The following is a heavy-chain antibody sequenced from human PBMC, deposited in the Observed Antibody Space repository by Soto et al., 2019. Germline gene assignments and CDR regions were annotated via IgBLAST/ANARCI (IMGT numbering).Heavy chain of an antibody. Sequence: GGSLRLSCAASGFTFSSYAMSWVRQAPGKGLEWVSAISGSGGSTYYADSVKGRFTISRDNSKNTLYLQMNSLRAEDTAVYYCAKRGGAARDHYYYYGMDVWGQGTTVTVSS. V-gene: IGHV3-23*01. D-gene: IGHD6-6*01. CDR3: AKRGGAARDHYYYYGMDV. J-gene: IGHJ6*02. CDR2: ISGSGGST. CDR1: GFTFSSYA.